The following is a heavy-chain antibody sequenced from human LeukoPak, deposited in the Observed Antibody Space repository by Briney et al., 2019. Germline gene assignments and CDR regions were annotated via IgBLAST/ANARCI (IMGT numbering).Heavy chain of an antibody. CDR3: AREIKAACGGDCSSYYYGLDV. J-gene: IGHJ6*02. CDR2: IKNDGSIT. CDR1: GFTFRSYW. Sequence: GGSLRLSCAVSGFTFRSYWMNWVRQAPGKGPVCVSRIKNDGSITIYADPVKGRFTISRDNAKNTLYLQMDSLRVEDTAVYYCAREIKAACGGDCSSYYYGLDVWGQGTTVTVSS. V-gene: IGHV3-74*01. D-gene: IGHD2-21*02.